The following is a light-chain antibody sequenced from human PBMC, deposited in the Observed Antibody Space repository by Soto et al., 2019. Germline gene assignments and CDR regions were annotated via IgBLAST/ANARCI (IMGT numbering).Light chain of an antibody. CDR2: EGT. V-gene: IGLV2-23*01. Sequence: QSALTQPASVSGSPGQSITISCTGTSSDVGNYNLVSWYQQHPGKAPKLMIYEGTKRPSGVSNRFSGSKSGNTASLTISGLQAEVEAVYYCCSYAGSSFSVFGTGSKVTVL. J-gene: IGLJ1*01. CDR1: SSDVGNYNL. CDR3: CSYAGSSFSV.